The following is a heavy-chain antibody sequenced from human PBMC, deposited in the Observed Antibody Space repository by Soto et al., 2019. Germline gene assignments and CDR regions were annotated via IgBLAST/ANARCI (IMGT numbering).Heavy chain of an antibody. CDR2: IKQDGGEK. J-gene: IGHJ6*02. D-gene: IGHD6-6*01. V-gene: IGHV3-7*01. Sequence: GGSLRLSCAASGFTFSSYWMSWVRQAPGKGLEWVANIKQDGGEKYYVDSVKGRFTTSRDNAKNTLYLQMNSLRAEDTAVYYCAKDQYSSSSGYYYYGMDVWGQGTTVTVSS. CDR1: GFTFSSYW. CDR3: AKDQYSSSSGYYYYGMDV.